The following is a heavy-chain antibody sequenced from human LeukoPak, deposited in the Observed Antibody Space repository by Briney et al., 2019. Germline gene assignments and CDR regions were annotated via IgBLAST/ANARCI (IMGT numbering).Heavy chain of an antibody. D-gene: IGHD3-22*01. Sequence: ASVKVSCKASGYTFTSYGISWVRQAPGQGLEWMGWISAYNGNTNYAQKLQGRVTMTTDTSTSTAYMELRSLRSDDTAVYYCAREGITMIVAEKFLNWFDPWGQGTLVTVSS. J-gene: IGHJ5*02. CDR3: AREGITMIVAEKFLNWFDP. CDR2: ISAYNGNT. V-gene: IGHV1-18*01. CDR1: GYTFTSYG.